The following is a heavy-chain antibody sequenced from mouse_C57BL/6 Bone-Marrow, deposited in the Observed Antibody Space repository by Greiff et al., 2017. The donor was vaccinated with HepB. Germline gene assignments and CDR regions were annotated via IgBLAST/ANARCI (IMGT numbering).Heavy chain of an antibody. CDR2: IDPSDSYT. J-gene: IGHJ2*01. CDR3: ASEDY. CDR1: GYTFTSYW. Sequence: QVQLQQPGAELVRPGTSVKLSCKASGYTFTSYWMHWVKQRPGQGLEWIGVIDPSDSYTNYNQKFKGKATLTVDTSSSTAYMELRSLTSEDSAVYFCASEDYWGQGTTLTVSS. V-gene: IGHV1-59*01.